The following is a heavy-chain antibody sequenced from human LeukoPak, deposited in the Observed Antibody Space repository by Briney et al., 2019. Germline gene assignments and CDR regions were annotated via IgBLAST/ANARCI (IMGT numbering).Heavy chain of an antibody. CDR1: GFTVSSNY. V-gene: IGHV3-53*01. CDR3: ARVVLCCCSTSSCYYYYMDV. J-gene: IGHJ6*03. D-gene: IGHD2-2*01. CDR2: IYSGGSA. Sequence: QPGGSLRLSCAVSGFTVSSNYMSSVRQAPGKGLEWVSVIYSGGSAYYADSVKGRFTISRANSKNKLYLKMNTLRAGDTAVYYFARVVLCCCSTSSCYYYYMDVWGKGTTVTVSS.